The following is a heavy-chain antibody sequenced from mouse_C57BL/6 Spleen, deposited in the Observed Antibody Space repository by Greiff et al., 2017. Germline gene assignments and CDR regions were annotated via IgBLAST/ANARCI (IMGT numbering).Heavy chain of an antibody. CDR1: GYTFTSYW. V-gene: IGHV1-55*01. Sequence: VQLQQSGAELVKPGASVKMSCKASGYTFTSYWITWVKQRPGQGLEWIGDIYPGSGSTNYNEKFKSKATLTVDTSSSTAYMQLSSLTSEDSAVYYCANIYYGNHYYAMDYWGQGTSVTVSS. CDR3: ANIYYGNHYYAMDY. J-gene: IGHJ4*01. CDR2: IYPGSGST. D-gene: IGHD2-1*01.